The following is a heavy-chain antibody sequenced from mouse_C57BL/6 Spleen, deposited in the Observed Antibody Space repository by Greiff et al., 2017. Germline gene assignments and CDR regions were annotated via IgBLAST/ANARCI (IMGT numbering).Heavy chain of an antibody. D-gene: IGHD2-5*01. Sequence: QVQLQQPGAELVRPGSSVKLSCKASGYTFTSYWMDWVKQRPGQGLEWIGNIYPSDSETHYNQKFKDKATLTVDKSSSTAYMQLSSLTSEDSAVYCCARGGYSNYFAYWGQGTLVTVSA. J-gene: IGHJ3*01. CDR3: ARGGYSNYFAY. CDR1: GYTFTSYW. V-gene: IGHV1-61*01. CDR2: IYPSDSET.